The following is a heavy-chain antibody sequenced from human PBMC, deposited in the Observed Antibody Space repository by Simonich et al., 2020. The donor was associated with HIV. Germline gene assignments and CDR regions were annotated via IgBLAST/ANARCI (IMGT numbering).Heavy chain of an antibody. V-gene: IGHV4-34*01. J-gene: IGHJ1*01. CDR2: SNHSGST. CDR3: ARLTAGGLGEYFQH. Sequence: QVQLQQWGAGLLKPSETLSLTCAVYGGSFSGYYWSWFRQHPGKGRVWIGESNHSGSTNYNPSRKRRVTISVDTSKNPFSLKLSSVTAADTAVYYCARLTAGGLGEYFQHWGQGTLVTVSS. CDR1: GGSFSGYY. D-gene: IGHD6-13*01.